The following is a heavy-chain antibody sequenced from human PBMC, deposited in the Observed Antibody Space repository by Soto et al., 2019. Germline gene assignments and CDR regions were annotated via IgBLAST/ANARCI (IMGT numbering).Heavy chain of an antibody. CDR3: GRKDGAAATFNP. V-gene: IGHV1-18*01. Sequence: QVQLVQSGAEVKKPGASVKVSCKASGYTFTSYGISWVRQAPGQGLVWMGWISAYNGNTHHAQKLQGRVTMTTDTSTSTPYRSLRTLRSADTAVYYWGRKDGAAATFNPWGQGTLVTVSS. CDR2: ISAYNGNT. CDR1: GYTFTSYG. D-gene: IGHD6-13*01. J-gene: IGHJ5*02.